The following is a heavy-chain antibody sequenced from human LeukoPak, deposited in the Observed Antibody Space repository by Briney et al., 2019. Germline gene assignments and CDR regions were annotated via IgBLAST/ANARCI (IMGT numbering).Heavy chain of an antibody. V-gene: IGHV1-8*01. CDR1: GYTFTSYD. CDR2: MNPNTGNT. Sequence: ASVKVSCKASGYTFTSYDINWVRQTTGQGLEWMGWMNPNTGNTGFAQKFQGRVTMTRNTHISTAYMELNSLRSEDTAVYYCARGGWSSYGSLSESYYYGLDVWGQGTTVTVS. CDR3: ARGGWSSYGSLSESYYYGLDV. J-gene: IGHJ6*02. D-gene: IGHD5-18*01.